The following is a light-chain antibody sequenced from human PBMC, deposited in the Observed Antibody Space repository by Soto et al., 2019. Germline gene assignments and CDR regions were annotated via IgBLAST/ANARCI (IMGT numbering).Light chain of an antibody. J-gene: IGKJ5*01. CDR1: QIVSNNY. CDR3: QQYGSSPFT. V-gene: IGKV3-20*01. Sequence: TQSPSTLSASVGDRVTLSCRASQIVSNNYLAWYQQKPGQAPRLLIYGASSRATGIPDRFSGSGSGTDFTLTISRLEPEDFAVYYCQQYGSSPFTFGQGTRLEIK. CDR2: GAS.